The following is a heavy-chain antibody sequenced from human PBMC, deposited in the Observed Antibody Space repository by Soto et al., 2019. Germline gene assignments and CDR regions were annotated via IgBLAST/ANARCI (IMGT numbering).Heavy chain of an antibody. J-gene: IGHJ4*02. Sequence: RGGSLRLSCATSGLTFSDYAMSWVRQAPGGGLECVSSLSGSSSTTYYAVSVRGRSTLSRDRSKNTLYLQMRSLRAEDTALYYCAKNQERELPRVIDFWGQGTLVTVSS. V-gene: IGHV3-23*01. CDR3: AKNQERELPRVIDF. D-gene: IGHD1-7*01. CDR1: GLTFSDYA. CDR2: LSGSSSTT.